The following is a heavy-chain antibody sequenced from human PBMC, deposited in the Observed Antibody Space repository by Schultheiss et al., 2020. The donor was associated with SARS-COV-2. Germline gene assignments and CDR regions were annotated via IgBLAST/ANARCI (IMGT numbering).Heavy chain of an antibody. V-gene: IGHV3-21*01. J-gene: IGHJ4*02. CDR3: AKVGWDPADFDN. D-gene: IGHD1-26*01. Sequence: GGSLRLSCAASGFIFNTYSMNWVRQAPGKGLEWVSSISSSSSYIYYADSVKGRFTISRDNAKNSLYLQMNSLRAEDTAVYYCAKVGWDPADFDNWGQGTLVTVSS. CDR1: GFIFNTYS. CDR2: ISSSSSYI.